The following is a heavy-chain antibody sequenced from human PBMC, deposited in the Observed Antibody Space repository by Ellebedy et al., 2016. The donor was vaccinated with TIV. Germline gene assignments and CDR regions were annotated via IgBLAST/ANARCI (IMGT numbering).Heavy chain of an antibody. CDR1: GFTFSSYR. CDR3: ARRYMYV. CDR2: IKQDGSAK. J-gene: IGHJ6*03. Sequence: GGSLRLXXAASGFTFSSYRMQWVRQAPGKGLEWVANIKQDGSAKYYVDSVKGRFTISRDNAKNSVYLQMNNLRAEDTAVYYCARRYMYVWGKGTTVTVSS. V-gene: IGHV3-7*01.